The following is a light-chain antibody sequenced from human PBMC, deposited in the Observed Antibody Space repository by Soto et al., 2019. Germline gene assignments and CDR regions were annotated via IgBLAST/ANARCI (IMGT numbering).Light chain of an antibody. J-gene: IGLJ1*01. Sequence: SYELTQPPSVSVSPGQTASITCSGDKLGDKYACWYQQKPGQSPVLVIYQDSKRPSGIPERFSGSNSGNTATLTISGTQAMDEAVYYCQAWDSSTYVFGTGTKVTV. CDR2: QDS. CDR3: QAWDSSTYV. V-gene: IGLV3-1*01. CDR1: KLGDKY.